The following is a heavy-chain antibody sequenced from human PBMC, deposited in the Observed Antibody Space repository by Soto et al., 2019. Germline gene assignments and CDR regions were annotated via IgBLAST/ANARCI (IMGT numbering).Heavy chain of an antibody. CDR1: GFTFSSYA. CDR3: ARVRVGGYYYYGMDV. Sequence: QVQLVESGGGVVQPGRSLRLSCAASGFTFSSYAMHWVRQAPGKGLEWVAVISYDGSNKYYADSVKGRFTISRDNSKNTLYLQMNSLRAEDTAVYYCARVRVGGYYYYGMDVW. J-gene: IGHJ6*01. D-gene: IGHD2-8*02. CDR2: ISYDGSNK. V-gene: IGHV3-30-3*01.